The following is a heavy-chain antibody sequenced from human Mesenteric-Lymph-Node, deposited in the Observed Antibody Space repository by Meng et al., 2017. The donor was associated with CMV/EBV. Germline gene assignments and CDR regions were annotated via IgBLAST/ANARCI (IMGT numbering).Heavy chain of an antibody. J-gene: IGHJ4*02. CDR3: ARGPSGGNSLGY. CDR1: GFTFSSYG. D-gene: IGHD2-15*01. V-gene: IGHV3-33*01. Sequence: GESLKISCAASGFTFSSYGMHWVRQAPGKGLEWVAVIWYDGSNKYYADSVKGRFTISRDNAKNSLYLQMDSLRVEDTAVYFCARGPSGGNSLGYWGQGTLVTVSS. CDR2: IWYDGSNK.